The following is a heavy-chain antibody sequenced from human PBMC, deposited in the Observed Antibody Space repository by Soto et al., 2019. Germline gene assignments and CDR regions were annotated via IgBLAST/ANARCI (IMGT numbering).Heavy chain of an antibody. CDR1: GFTFSSYA. J-gene: IGHJ6*02. D-gene: IGHD3-22*01. Sequence: PGGSLRLSCAASGFTFSSYAMSWVRQAPGKGPEWVSAISGSGGSTYYADSVKGRFTISRDNSKNTLYLQMNSLRAEDTAVYYCAKSYYYDSSGYYYWSYYYYYYVMDVWGQGTTVTVSS. CDR2: ISGSGGST. CDR3: AKSYYYDSSGYYYWSYYYYYYVMDV. V-gene: IGHV3-23*01.